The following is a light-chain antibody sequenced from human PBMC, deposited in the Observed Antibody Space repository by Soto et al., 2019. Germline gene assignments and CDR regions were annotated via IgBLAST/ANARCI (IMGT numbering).Light chain of an antibody. CDR3: SSYAGSNIDYV. V-gene: IGLV2-8*01. CDR1: SSDVGGYNY. CDR2: EVN. J-gene: IGLJ1*01. Sequence: QSALTQPPSASGSPGQSVTISCTGTSSDVGGYNYVSWYQQHPGKAPKLMIYEVNKRPSGVPDRFSGSKSGNTASLTVSGLQAEDEADYYCSSYAGSNIDYVFGTGTQLTVL.